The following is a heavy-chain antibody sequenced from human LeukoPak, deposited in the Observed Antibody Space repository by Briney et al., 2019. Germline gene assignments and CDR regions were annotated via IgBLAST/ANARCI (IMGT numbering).Heavy chain of an antibody. D-gene: IGHD3-22*01. V-gene: IGHV3-30*18. CDR3: AKVGKRPTYYYDSSGLDAFDI. J-gene: IGHJ3*02. CDR1: GFTFSSYG. Sequence: PGRSLRLSCAASGFTFSSYGMHWVRQAPGKGLEWVAVISYDGSNKYYADSVKGRFTISRDNSKNTLYLQMNSLRAEDTAVYYCAKVGKRPTYYYDSSGLDAFDIWGQGTMVTVSS. CDR2: ISYDGSNK.